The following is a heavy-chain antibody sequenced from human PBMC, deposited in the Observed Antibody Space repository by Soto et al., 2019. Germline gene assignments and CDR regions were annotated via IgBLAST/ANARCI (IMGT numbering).Heavy chain of an antibody. J-gene: IGHJ4*02. CDR3: ARTLYGDNVDY. D-gene: IGHD4-17*01. V-gene: IGHV1-8*01. CDR1: GHTFTSYD. CDR2: MNPNSGNT. Sequence: GASVKVSCKASGHTFTSYDINWVRQATGQGLEWKGWMNPNSGNTGYAQKFQGRVTMTRNTSISTTYMELSSLRSADTAVYYCARTLYGDNVDYWGQGTLVTVPQ.